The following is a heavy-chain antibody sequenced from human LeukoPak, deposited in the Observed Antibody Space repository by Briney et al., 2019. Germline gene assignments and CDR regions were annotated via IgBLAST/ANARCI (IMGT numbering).Heavy chain of an antibody. D-gene: IGHD3-10*01. V-gene: IGHV3-23*01. CDR1: GFTFSSYA. CDR3: ATAMVREYDY. Sequence: GGSLRLSCAASGFTFSSYAMSWVRQAPVKLLEWVSTFTGSGDTTYYADSVKGRFTISRDNSKKKLYLQMNSLRDEDTAIYYCATAMVREYDYWGQGTLVTVSS. CDR2: FTGSGDTT. J-gene: IGHJ4*02.